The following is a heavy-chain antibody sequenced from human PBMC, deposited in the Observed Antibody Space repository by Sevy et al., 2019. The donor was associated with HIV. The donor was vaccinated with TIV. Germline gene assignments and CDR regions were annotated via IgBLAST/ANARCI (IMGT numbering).Heavy chain of an antibody. CDR1: GGSISSYC. Sequence: SETLSLTCTVSGGSISSYCWSWIRQPPGKGLEWIGYIYYSGSTNYNPSLKSRVTISVDTSKNQFSLKLSSVTAADTAVYYCARVYYDSSGYYSPYYYYYMDVWGKGTTVTVSS. V-gene: IGHV4-59*01. CDR3: ARVYYDSSGYYSPYYYYYMDV. D-gene: IGHD3-22*01. J-gene: IGHJ6*03. CDR2: IYYSGST.